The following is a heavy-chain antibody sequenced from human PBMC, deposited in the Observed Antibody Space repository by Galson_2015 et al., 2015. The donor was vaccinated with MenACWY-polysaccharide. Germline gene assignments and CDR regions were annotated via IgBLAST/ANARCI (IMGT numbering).Heavy chain of an antibody. D-gene: IGHD5-12*01. CDR1: GFTFSSYS. CDR3: ARAEYSGYDWGDFDY. Sequence: SLRLSCAASGFTFSSYSMNWVRQAPGKGLEWVSSISSSSSYIYYADSVKGRFTISRDNAKNSLYLQMNSLRAEDTAVYYCARAEYSGYDWGDFDYWGQGTLVTVSS. J-gene: IGHJ4*02. CDR2: ISSSSSYI. V-gene: IGHV3-21*01.